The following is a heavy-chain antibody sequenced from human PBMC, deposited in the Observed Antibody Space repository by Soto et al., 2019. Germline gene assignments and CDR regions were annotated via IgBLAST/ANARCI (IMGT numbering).Heavy chain of an antibody. V-gene: IGHV1-18*01. CDR3: ARERGGYSYGDY. CDR1: GYTFSSYG. J-gene: IGHJ4*02. D-gene: IGHD5-18*01. Sequence: QVQLVQSGAEVKKPGASVKVSCKASGYTFSSYGITWVRQAPGQRLEWMGWFNTDNGNTNYAQKLQGRVTLTTDTATSTAYMELRSLRSDDTAVYYCARERGGYSYGDYWGQGALVTVSS. CDR2: FNTDNGNT.